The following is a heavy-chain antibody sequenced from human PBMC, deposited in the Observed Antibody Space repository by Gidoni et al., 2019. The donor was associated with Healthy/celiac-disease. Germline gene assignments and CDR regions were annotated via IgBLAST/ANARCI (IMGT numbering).Heavy chain of an antibody. J-gene: IGHJ4*02. CDR1: GFSLSNARMG. D-gene: IGHD3-9*01. V-gene: IGHV2-26*01. Sequence: QVTLKESGPVLVKPTATLTLTCTVSGFSLSNARMGVSWIRQPPGKALECLAHIFSNDEKSYSTSLKSRLTISKDTSKSQVVLTMTNMDPVDTATYYCARIVRYFDWLPYYFDYWGQGTLVTVSS. CDR3: ARIVRYFDWLPYYFDY. CDR2: IFSNDEK.